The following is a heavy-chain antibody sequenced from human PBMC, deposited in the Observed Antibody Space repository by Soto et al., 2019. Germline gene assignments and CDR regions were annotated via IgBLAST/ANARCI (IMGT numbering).Heavy chain of an antibody. Sequence: QVQLQKSGPGLVKPSETLSLTCTVSGGSISSYYWSWIRQPPGKGLEWIGYIYYSGSTNYNPSLKSRVTISVDTSKNQFSLKLSSVTAADTAVYYCARGDYYDSSGYRPLIDYWGQGTLVTVSS. CDR3: ARGDYYDSSGYRPLIDY. V-gene: IGHV4-59*01. CDR2: IYYSGST. J-gene: IGHJ4*02. CDR1: GGSISSYY. D-gene: IGHD3-22*01.